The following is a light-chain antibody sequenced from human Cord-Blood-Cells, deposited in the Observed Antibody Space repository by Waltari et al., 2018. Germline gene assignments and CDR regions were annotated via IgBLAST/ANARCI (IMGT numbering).Light chain of an antibody. V-gene: IGLV1-40*01. CDR2: GNS. J-gene: IGLJ3*02. CDR1: SSNIGAGYD. CDR3: QSYDSSLSPWV. Sequence: SVLPPPPSVSGAPGPRVTIPCTGRSSNIGAGYDVHWYQQLPGTAPKPLIDGNSNRPSGVPDRFSGSKSGTSASLAITGLQAEDEADYYCQSYDSSLSPWVFGGGTKLTVL.